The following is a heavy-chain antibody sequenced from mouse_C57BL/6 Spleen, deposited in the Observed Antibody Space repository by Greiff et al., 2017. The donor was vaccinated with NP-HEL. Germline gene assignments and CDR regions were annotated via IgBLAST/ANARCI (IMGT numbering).Heavy chain of an antibody. CDR2: FHPYNDDT. V-gene: IGHV1-47*01. CDR3: ARNHYYGSSSWFAY. CDR1: GYTFTTYP. D-gene: IGHD1-1*01. Sequence: QVQLKQSGAELVKPGASVKMSCKASGYTFTTYPIEWMKQNHGKSLEWIGNFHPYNDDTKYNEKFKGKATLTVEKSSSTVYLELSRLSSDDSAVYYCARNHYYGSSSWFAYWGQGTLVTVSA. J-gene: IGHJ3*01.